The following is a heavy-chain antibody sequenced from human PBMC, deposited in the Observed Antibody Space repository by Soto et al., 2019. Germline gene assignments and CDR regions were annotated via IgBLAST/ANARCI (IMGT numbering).Heavy chain of an antibody. CDR2: IYWDDDE. Sequence: QITLKESGPTLVNPTQTLTLTCTFSGFSLSTTAEGVGWIRQPPGKALEWLALIYWDDDERYSPSLKSRLTITKDTSKNQVVLTMTNVDPVDTATYYCAHGSCSSADCYPNPYLDYWGKGILVTVSS. V-gene: IGHV2-5*02. CDR3: AHGSCSSADCYPNPYLDY. CDR1: GFSLSTTAEG. J-gene: IGHJ4*02. D-gene: IGHD2-2*01.